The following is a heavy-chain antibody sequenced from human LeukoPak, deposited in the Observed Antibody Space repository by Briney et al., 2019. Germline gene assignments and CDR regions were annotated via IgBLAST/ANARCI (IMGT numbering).Heavy chain of an antibody. CDR3: ARDLGSIAAAEGSNWFDP. V-gene: IGHV4-4*07. D-gene: IGHD6-13*01. CDR1: GGSISTYY. J-gene: IGHJ5*02. CDR2: IYTSGST. Sequence: SETLSLTCTVSGGSISTYYWRWIRQPAGKGLEWIGRIYTSGSTNYNPSLKSRVTMSVDTSKNQFSLKLRSVTAADTAVYYCARDLGSIAAAEGSNWFDPWGQGTLVTVSS.